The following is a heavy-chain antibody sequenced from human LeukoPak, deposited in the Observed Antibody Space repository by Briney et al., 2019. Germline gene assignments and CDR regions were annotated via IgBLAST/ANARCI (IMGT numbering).Heavy chain of an antibody. V-gene: IGHV1-69*05. CDR1: GGTFSSYA. J-gene: IGHJ6*03. CDR2: IIPIFGSA. CDR3: AGGGYDPFNYYYYYYMDV. Sequence: SVKVSCKASGGTFSSYAISWVRQAPGQGLEWMGGIIPIFGSANYAQKFQGRVTITTDESTSTAYMELSSLRSEDTAVYYCAGGGYDPFNYYYYYYMDVWGKGTTVTVSS. D-gene: IGHD5-12*01.